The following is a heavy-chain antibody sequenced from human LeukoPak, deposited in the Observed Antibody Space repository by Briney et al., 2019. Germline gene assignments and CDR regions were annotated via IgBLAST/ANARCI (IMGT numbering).Heavy chain of an antibody. Sequence: SETLSLTCTVSGGSISSTIYYWGWIRQPPGKGLEWIGRIYTSGSANYNPSLKSRVTMSVDTSKNQFSLKLSSVTAADTAVYYCAREALIEGFYYYMDVWGKGTTVTVSS. CDR1: GGSISSTIYY. J-gene: IGHJ6*03. D-gene: IGHD3-22*01. CDR2: IYTSGSA. CDR3: AREALIEGFYYYMDV. V-gene: IGHV4-39*07.